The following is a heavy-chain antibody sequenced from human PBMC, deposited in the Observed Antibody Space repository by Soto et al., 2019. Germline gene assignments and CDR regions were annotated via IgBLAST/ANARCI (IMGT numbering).Heavy chain of an antibody. CDR2: ISSSSSYT. J-gene: IGHJ4*02. V-gene: IGHV3-11*05. CDR1: GFTFSDYY. CDR3: ARDHHRYSGYDYVDY. D-gene: IGHD5-12*01. Sequence: QVQLVESGGGLVKPGGSLRLSCVASGFTFSDYYMSWIRQAPGKGLEWVSYISSSSSYTNYADSVKGRFTISRDNAKNSLYLQMNSLRAEDTAVYYYARDHHRYSGYDYVDYWGQGTLVTVSS.